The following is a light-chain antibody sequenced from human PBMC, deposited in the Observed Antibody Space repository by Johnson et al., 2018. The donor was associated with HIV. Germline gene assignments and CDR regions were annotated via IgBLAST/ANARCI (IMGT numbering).Light chain of an antibody. CDR2: ENN. V-gene: IGLV1-51*01. Sequence: QSVLTQPPSVSAAPGQKVTISCSGSSSNIGNNYVSWYQQLPGTAPKLLIYENNKRPSGIPDRFSGSKSGTSATLGITGLQTGDEADYYCGTWDSSLSAVYGYRTGT. CDR3: GTWDSSLSAVYG. J-gene: IGLJ1*01. CDR1: SSNIGNNY.